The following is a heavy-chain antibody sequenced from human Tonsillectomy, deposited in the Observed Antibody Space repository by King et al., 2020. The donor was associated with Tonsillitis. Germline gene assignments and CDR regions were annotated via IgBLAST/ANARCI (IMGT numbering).Heavy chain of an antibody. Sequence: QLVQSGGGLVQPGGSLRLSCAASGFTFSSYAMSWVRQAPGKGLEWVSAISGSGGSTYYADSVKGRFTISRDNSKNTLYLQMNSLRAEDTAVYYCAKDAVILVVITDYYFDYWGQGTLVTVSS. J-gene: IGHJ4*02. V-gene: IGHV3-23*04. CDR2: ISGSGGST. CDR3: AKDAVILVVITDYYFDY. D-gene: IGHD3-22*01. CDR1: GFTFSSYA.